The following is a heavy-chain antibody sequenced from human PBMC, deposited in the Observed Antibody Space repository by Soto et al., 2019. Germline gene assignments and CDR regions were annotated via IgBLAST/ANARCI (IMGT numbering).Heavy chain of an antibody. Sequence: QVQLVESGGGVVQPGRSLRLSCAASGFTFSSYAMHWVRQAPGKGLEWVAVMSYDGSNKYYADSVKGRFTISRDNSKNTLYLQMNSLRAEDTAVYYCANPFSSSGYAPCEYWGQGTLVTVSS. D-gene: IGHD3-22*01. J-gene: IGHJ4*02. CDR1: GFTFSSYA. V-gene: IGHV3-30*18. CDR2: MSYDGSNK. CDR3: ANPFSSSGYAPCEY.